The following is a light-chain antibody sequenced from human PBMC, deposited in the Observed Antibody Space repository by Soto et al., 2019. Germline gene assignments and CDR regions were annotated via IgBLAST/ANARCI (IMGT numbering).Light chain of an antibody. J-gene: IGLJ1*01. Sequence: QSVRTQPPSVSGSPGQSVTISCTGTSNDVGGYNYVAWYQQHPGKPPKIMIYDVTKRPSGVPDRFSGSKSGNTAPLTISGLQAEDEADYYCRSNAGNVEVFGTGTKVTVL. CDR3: RSNAGNVEV. V-gene: IGLV2-11*01. CDR2: DVT. CDR1: SNDVGGYNY.